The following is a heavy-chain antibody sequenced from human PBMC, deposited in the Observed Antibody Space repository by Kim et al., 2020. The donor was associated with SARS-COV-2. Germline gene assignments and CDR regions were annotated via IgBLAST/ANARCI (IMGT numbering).Heavy chain of an antibody. CDR3: AKSAFYGAGYYYDI. D-gene: IGHD3-10*01. Sequence: YAESVRGRFTTSRDNPKTTLYLQMNRLTADDTAIYFCAKSAFYGAGYYYDIWGQGTLVTVSS. V-gene: IGHV3-23*01. J-gene: IGHJ4*02.